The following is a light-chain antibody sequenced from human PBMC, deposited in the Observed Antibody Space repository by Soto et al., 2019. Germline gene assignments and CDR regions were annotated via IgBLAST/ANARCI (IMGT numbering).Light chain of an antibody. J-gene: IGLJ2*01. CDR3: QVWDSSSDRLVV. CDR1: DNGSKP. V-gene: IGLV3-21*02. CDR2: DNS. Sequence: SYELTQPPSVSVAPGQTAWITCGGSDNGSKPVHWYPQKPGQAPVLVVFDNSDRASGIPERLSGSNSGNTATLTISRVEAGDEADYYCQVWDSSSDRLVVFGGGTKLTVL.